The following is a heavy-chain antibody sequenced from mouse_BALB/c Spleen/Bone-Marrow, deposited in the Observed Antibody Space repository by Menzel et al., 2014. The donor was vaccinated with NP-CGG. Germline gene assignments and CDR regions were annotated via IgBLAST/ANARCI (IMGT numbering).Heavy chain of an antibody. CDR3: KRQYGNYYAMEY. CDR2: IYPSASYT. D-gene: IGHD2-10*02. J-gene: IGHJ4*01. V-gene: IGHV1-69*02. CDR1: GYTFTSYW. Sequence: QVQLQQSGAELVRPGASVKVSCKASGYTFTSYWINWVKQRPGQGLEWIGNIYPSASYTNYNQNFKDKATLTVDKSSSTAYMQLSTATSEDSGVYYWKRQYGNYYAMEYWGQGSSVTGSS.